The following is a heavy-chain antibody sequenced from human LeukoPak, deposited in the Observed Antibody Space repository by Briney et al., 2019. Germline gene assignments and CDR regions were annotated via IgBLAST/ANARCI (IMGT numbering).Heavy chain of an antibody. CDR1: GGTFSSYA. J-gene: IGHJ4*02. CDR3: ARRARDGYNWYYFDY. Sequence: SVKVSCKASGGTFSSYAISWVRQAPGQGFEWMGGIIPIFGTANYAQKFQGRVTITADESTSTAYMELSSLRSEDTAVYYCARRARDGYNWYYFDYWGQGTLVTVSS. V-gene: IGHV1-69*13. D-gene: IGHD5-24*01. CDR2: IIPIFGTA.